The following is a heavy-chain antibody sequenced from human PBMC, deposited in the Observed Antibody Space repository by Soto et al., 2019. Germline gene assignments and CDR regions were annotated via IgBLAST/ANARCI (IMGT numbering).Heavy chain of an antibody. CDR3: ARRSSGWYFDY. CDR1: GFTFSNYA. CDR2: ISGSGGST. V-gene: IGHV3-23*01. Sequence: EVQLLESGGGLVQPGGSLRLSCAAPGFTFSNYAMNWVRQAPGKGLEWVSVISGSGGSTYYADSVKGRFTIPRDNSKNTLYLQMNSLRGEDTAVYYCARRSSGWYFDYWGQGPLVTVSS. D-gene: IGHD6-19*01. J-gene: IGHJ4*02.